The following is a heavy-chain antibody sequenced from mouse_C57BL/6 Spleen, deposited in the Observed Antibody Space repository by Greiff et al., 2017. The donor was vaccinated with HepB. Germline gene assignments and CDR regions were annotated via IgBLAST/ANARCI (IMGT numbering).Heavy chain of an antibody. V-gene: IGHV6-3*01. D-gene: IGHD3-3*01. CDR3: TRGWGYFDY. J-gene: IGHJ2*01. Sequence: EVMLVESGGGLVQPGGSMKLSCVASGFTFSNYWMNWVRQSPEKGLEWVAQIRLKSDNYATHYAESVKGRFTISRDDSKSSVYLQMNNLRAEDTGIYYCTRGWGYFDYWGQGTTLTVSS. CDR2: IRLKSDNYAT. CDR1: GFTFSNYW.